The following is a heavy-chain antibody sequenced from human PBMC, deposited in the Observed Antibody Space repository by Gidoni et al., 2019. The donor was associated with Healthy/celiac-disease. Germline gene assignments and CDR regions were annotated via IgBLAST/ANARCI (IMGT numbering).Heavy chain of an antibody. CDR1: GGSFSGYY. CDR2: INHSGST. J-gene: IGHJ4*02. V-gene: IGHV4-34*01. Sequence: QVQLQQWGAGLLKPSETLSLTCAVYGGSFSGYYWSWIRQPPGKGLGWIGEINHSGSTNYNPPLKSRVTISVDTSKNQFSLKLSSVTAADTAVYYCARGGRFGMLWPFDYWGQGTLVTVSS. D-gene: IGHD2-2*01. CDR3: ARGGRFGMLWPFDY.